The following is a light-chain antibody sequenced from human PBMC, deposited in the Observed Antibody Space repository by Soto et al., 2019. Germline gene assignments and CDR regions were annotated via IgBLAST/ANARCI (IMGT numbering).Light chain of an antibody. CDR2: DAS. J-gene: IGKJ2*01. V-gene: IGKV3-11*01. CDR1: QSVTNY. CDR3: QQRDDLYT. Sequence: EIVLTQSPATLSLSPGERATLSCRASQSVTNYVAWYQQEPGQAPRLLIYDASNRATGIPPRFSGSGSGTDFTLTISSLEPEDFGVYYCQQRDDLYTFGQGTKLEIK.